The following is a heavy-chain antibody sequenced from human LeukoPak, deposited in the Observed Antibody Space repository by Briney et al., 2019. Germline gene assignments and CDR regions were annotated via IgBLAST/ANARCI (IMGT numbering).Heavy chain of an antibody. CDR1: GYTFTNFG. Sequence: ASVKVSCKASGYTFTNFGITWVRQAPGQGLEWMGWISPYNGNTNYAQNLQGRVTMTTDTSTSTAYMELRSLISDDTAVYYCARGGVVPATVSNWFDPWGQGTLVTVFS. V-gene: IGHV1-18*01. D-gene: IGHD2-2*01. J-gene: IGHJ5*02. CDR3: ARGGVVPATVSNWFDP. CDR2: ISPYNGNT.